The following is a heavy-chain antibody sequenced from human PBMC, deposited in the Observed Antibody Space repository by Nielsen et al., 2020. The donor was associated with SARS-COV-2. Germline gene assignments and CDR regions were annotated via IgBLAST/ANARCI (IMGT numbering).Heavy chain of an antibody. CDR3: AREDGYYYFIDV. J-gene: IGHJ6*03. V-gene: IGHV4-31*02. CDR1: GGSISSDNYY. Sequence: SETLSLTCTVSGGSISSDNYYWSWIRQLPGEGLEWIGYIYYSGSAHYNPSLRSRVTISVDTSKNQFSLELSSVTAADTAVYYCAREDGYYYFIDVWGKGTTVTVSS. D-gene: IGHD5-24*01. CDR2: IYYSGSA.